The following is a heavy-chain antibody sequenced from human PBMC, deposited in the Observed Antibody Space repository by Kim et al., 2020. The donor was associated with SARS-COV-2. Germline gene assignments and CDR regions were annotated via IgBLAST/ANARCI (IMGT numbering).Heavy chain of an antibody. CDR1: GFTFSSYE. J-gene: IGHJ4*02. V-gene: IGHV3-48*03. D-gene: IGHD1-26*01. Sequence: VGSLRLSCAASGFTFSSYEMNWVRQAPGKGLEWVSYISSSGSTIYYADSVKGRFTISRDNAKNSLYLQMNSLRAEDTAVYYCARDPLYSGSYQYYFDYWGQGTLVTVSS. CDR3: ARDPLYSGSYQYYFDY. CDR2: ISSSGSTI.